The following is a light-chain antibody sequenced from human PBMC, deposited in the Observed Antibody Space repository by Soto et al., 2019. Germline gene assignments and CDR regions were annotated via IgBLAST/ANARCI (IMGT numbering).Light chain of an antibody. CDR1: SSNIGAGYD. CDR2: GNT. Sequence: QSVLTQPPSVSGAPGQRVTISCTGSSSNIGAGYDVHWYQQLPGTAPKLLIYGNTNRPSGVPDRFSGSKSGTSASLAITGLQSEDRRDYYRQSYDTTLGVSVFGGGTQRTFL. CDR3: QSYDTTLGVSV. J-gene: IGLJ2*01. V-gene: IGLV1-40*01.